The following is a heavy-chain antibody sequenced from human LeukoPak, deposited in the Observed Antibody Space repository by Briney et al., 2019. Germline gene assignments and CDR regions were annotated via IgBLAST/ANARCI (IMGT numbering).Heavy chain of an antibody. D-gene: IGHD1-26*01. CDR1: GLTFSSYG. V-gene: IGHV3-30*18. Sequence: GGSLRLSCAASGLTFSSYGMHWVRQAPGKGLEWVAVISDGGGTDYYADSVKGRFTISRDNSRNTMYLQMNSLRAEDTAIYYCTKEGAGGIRYSFDYWGQGTLATVSS. J-gene: IGHJ4*02. CDR2: ISDGGGTD. CDR3: TKEGAGGIRYSFDY.